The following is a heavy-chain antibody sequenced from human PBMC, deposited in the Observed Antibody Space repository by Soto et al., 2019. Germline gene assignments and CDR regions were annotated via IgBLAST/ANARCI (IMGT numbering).Heavy chain of an antibody. Sequence: PSETLSLTCAVSGGSISSSNWWSWVRQPPGKGLEWIGEIYHSGSTNYNPSLKGRVTISVDKSKNQFSLKLTSVTAADTAVSYCARDIVLVPPAPGGATGYYYYYGMDVWGQGTTVTVSS. D-gene: IGHD2-2*01. CDR1: GGSISSSNW. CDR3: ARDIVLVPPAPGGATGYYYYYGMDV. CDR2: IYHSGST. V-gene: IGHV4-4*02. J-gene: IGHJ6*02.